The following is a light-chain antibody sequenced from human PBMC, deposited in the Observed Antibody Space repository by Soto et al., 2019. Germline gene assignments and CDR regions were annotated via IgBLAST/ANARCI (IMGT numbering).Light chain of an antibody. Sequence: DVQMTQSPSSLSASVGDRVTITCQASHDISNYLNWYQQKPGKAPKLLIYDASNLETGVPSRFSGSGSGTDFIFTISSLQPEDIATYYCQQYDNLPLTFGGGTKVDIK. J-gene: IGKJ4*01. CDR1: HDISNY. CDR2: DAS. CDR3: QQYDNLPLT. V-gene: IGKV1-33*01.